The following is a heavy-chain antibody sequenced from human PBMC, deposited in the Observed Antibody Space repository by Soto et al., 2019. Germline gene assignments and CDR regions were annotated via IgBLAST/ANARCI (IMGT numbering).Heavy chain of an antibody. V-gene: IGHV4-31*03. CDR1: GGSISSGGYY. CDR3: AASVDDYGDYGLDY. Sequence: QVQLQESGPGLVKPSQTLSLTCTVSGGSISSGGYYWSWIRQHPGKGLEWIGYIYYSGSTYYNPSFERRVTTSVVTSKNQFSLKLSSVTAADTAVYDCAASVDDYGDYGLDYWGQGTLVTVSS. D-gene: IGHD4-17*01. J-gene: IGHJ4*02. CDR2: IYYSGST.